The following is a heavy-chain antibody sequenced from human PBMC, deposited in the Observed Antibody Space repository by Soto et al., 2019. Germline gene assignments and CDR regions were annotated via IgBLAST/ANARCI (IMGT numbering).Heavy chain of an antibody. CDR3: ARYSSNWFQTEGMDV. CDR2: IDTSGNT. Sequence: SETLSLTCTVSGGSISTFYWNWIRQPAGKGLEWIGRIDTSGNTNYSPSLKSRVTMSVDTSKKQFSLKLTSVTAADTAVYYCARYSSNWFQTEGMDVWGLGTTVTVSS. V-gene: IGHV4-4*07. CDR1: GGSISTFY. D-gene: IGHD6-13*01. J-gene: IGHJ6*02.